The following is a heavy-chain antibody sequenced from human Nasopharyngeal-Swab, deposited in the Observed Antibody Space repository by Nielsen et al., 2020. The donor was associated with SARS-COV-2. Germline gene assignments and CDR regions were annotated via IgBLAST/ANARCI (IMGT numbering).Heavy chain of an antibody. V-gene: IGHV1-18*01. J-gene: IGHJ4*02. CDR1: GYTFTSYD. CDR2: ISAYNGNT. Sequence: ASVKVSCKASGYTFTSYDINWVRQATGQGLEWMGWISAYNGNTNYAQKLQGRVTMTTDTSTSTAYMELRSLRSDDTAVYYCARVIAAAANEGLDYWGQGTLVTVSS. D-gene: IGHD6-13*01. CDR3: ARVIAAAANEGLDY.